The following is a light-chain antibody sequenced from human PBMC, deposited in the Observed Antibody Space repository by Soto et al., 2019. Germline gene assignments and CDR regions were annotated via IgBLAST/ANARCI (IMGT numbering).Light chain of an antibody. Sequence: DIQETQAPSSVSASVGDRVTITCRASQGIVSWLAWYQQKPGTAPKLLIYAASSFQSGVPSRFSGSGSGTDCNLTISSLQPEDFATYYCQQTSSFPLTFGGGPKVEIK. CDR1: QGIVSW. CDR3: QQTSSFPLT. CDR2: AAS. V-gene: IGKV1-12*01. J-gene: IGKJ4*01.